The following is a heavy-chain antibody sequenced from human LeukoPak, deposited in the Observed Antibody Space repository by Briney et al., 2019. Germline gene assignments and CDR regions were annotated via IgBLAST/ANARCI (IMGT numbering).Heavy chain of an antibody. CDR3: ARDLYSSRTNDAFVI. V-gene: IGHV4-39*07. CDR2: IYYSGSS. Sequence: SETLSLTCTVSGGSIRSTSYYWGWIRQPPGKGLEWIGRIYYSGSSYYNPSLQIRLTISVDTSKNQFSLKLSSVTAADTAEYYCARDLYSSRTNDAFVIWGQGTMVTVSS. D-gene: IGHD6-13*01. J-gene: IGHJ3*02. CDR1: GGSIRSTSYY.